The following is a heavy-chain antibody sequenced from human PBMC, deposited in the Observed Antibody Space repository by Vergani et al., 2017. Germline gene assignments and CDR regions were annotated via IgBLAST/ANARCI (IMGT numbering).Heavy chain of an antibody. V-gene: IGHV3-23*04. CDR3: AKANPRNSGYDYLYYYHAMDV. D-gene: IGHD5-12*01. CDR1: GFTFNHYA. CDR2: ISGSGGST. J-gene: IGHJ6*02. Sequence: VQLVESGGDLVQPGGSLRLSCAASGFTFNHYAMNWVRQAPGKGLEWVSSISGSGGSTYYAGSVKGRFTISRDSSKNTLYLQMNSLSAGDTAVYYCAKANPRNSGYDYLYYYHAMDVWGQGATVTVSS.